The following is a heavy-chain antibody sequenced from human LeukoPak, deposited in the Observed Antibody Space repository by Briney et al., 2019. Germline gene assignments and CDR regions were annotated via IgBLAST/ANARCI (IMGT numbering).Heavy chain of an antibody. CDR1: GYTFTRYG. CDR3: AREGGIVATTAFDY. J-gene: IGHJ4*02. D-gene: IGHD5-12*01. V-gene: IGHV1-18*01. CDR2: ISAYNGNT. Sequence: ASVKVSCKASGYTFTRYGISWVRQAPGQGREWMGWISAYNGNTNYAQRLQGRVTVTTDTSTSTAYMELRSLTSDDTAIHYCAREGGIVATTAFDYWGQGTLVTVSS.